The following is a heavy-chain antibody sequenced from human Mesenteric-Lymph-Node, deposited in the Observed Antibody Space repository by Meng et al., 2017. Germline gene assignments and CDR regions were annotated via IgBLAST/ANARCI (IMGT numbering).Heavy chain of an antibody. D-gene: IGHD5-18*01. CDR1: GYPISSGYY. V-gene: IGHV4-38-2*02. J-gene: IGHJ3*02. CDR2: IYHSGST. CDR3: ASDGYSYGYGAFDI. Sequence: SETLSLTCTVSGYPISSGYYWGWIRQPPGKGLEWIGSIYHSGSTYYNPSLKSRVTISVDTSKNQFSLKLSSVTAADTAVYYCASDGYSYGYGAFDIWGQGTMVTVSS.